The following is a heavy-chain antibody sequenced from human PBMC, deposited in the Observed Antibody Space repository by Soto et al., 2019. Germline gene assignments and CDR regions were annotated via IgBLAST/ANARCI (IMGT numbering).Heavy chain of an antibody. CDR2: IYHSGST. V-gene: IGHV4-4*02. J-gene: IGHJ6*02. CDR1: GGSISSSNW. D-gene: IGHD5-18*01. CDR3: ARWIQLWWEYYYYYGMDV. Sequence: QVQLQESGPGLVKPSGTLSLTCAVSGGSISSSNWWSWVRQPPGKGLEWIGEIYHSGSTNYNPSLKSRVTISVEKSKNQFSLKLSSVTAADTAVYYCARWIQLWWEYYYYYGMDVWGQGTTVTVSS.